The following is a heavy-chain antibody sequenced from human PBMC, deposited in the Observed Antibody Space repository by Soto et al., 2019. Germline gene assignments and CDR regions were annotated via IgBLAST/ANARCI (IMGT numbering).Heavy chain of an antibody. CDR2: MYNTGST. V-gene: IGHV4-59*01. CDR3: ARYGSGSSVWFDP. CDR1: GGSIGGYY. Sequence: LETQSLTCTVSGGSIGGYYWSWIRQPPGKGLEWIGYMYNTGSTVYNPSFKSRVTISVDTSKNQFSLKLNSVTAADTAVYYCARYGSGSSVWFDPWGQGTLVTVS. J-gene: IGHJ5*02. D-gene: IGHD3-10*01.